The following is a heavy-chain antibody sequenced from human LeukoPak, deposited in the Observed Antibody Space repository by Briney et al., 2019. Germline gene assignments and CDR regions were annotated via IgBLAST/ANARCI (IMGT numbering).Heavy chain of an antibody. J-gene: IGHJ6*03. CDR3: ARNPLDYVWGSSLYYYYYMDV. CDR1: GYTFNSYA. D-gene: IGHD3-16*01. CDR2: ISAYNGNT. Sequence: ASVKVSCKASGYTFNSYAMNWVRQAPGQGLEWMGWISAYNGNTNYAQKLQGRVTMTTDTSTSTAYMELRSLRSDDTAVYYCARNPLDYVWGSSLYYYYYMDVWGKGTTVTISS. V-gene: IGHV1-18*01.